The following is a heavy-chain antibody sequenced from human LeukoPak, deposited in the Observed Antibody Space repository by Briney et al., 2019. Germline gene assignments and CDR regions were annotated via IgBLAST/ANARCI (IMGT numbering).Heavy chain of an antibody. Sequence: GGSLRLSCAASGFTVSSNYMSWVRQAPGKGLEWVSAISGSGGSTYYADSVKGRFTISRDNSKNTLCLQMNSLRAEDTAVYYCAKDRYYYDSSGYYDDWGQGTLVTVSS. CDR3: AKDRYYYDSSGYYDD. CDR1: GFTVSSNY. J-gene: IGHJ4*02. V-gene: IGHV3-23*01. CDR2: ISGSGGST. D-gene: IGHD3-22*01.